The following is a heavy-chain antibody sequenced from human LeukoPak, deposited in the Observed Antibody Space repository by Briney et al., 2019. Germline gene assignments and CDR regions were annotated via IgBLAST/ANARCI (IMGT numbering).Heavy chain of an antibody. J-gene: IGHJ3*02. Sequence: SETLSLTCTVSGGSISSSSYYWGWIRQPPGKGLEWIGSIYYSGSTYYNPSLKSRVTISVDTSKNQFSLKLSSVTAADTAVYSCARLSGITMIVVVLFDAFDIWGQGTMVTVSS. CDR3: ARLSGITMIVVVLFDAFDI. CDR2: IYYSGST. D-gene: IGHD3-22*01. CDR1: GGSISSSSYY. V-gene: IGHV4-39*01.